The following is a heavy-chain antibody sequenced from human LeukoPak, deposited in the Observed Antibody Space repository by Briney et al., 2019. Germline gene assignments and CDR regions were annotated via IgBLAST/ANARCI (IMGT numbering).Heavy chain of an antibody. CDR1: GFTFSGYS. J-gene: IGHJ4*02. CDR3: ARDGQWFGEFLFDY. V-gene: IGHV3-48*01. Sequence: GGSLRLSCAASGFTFSGYSMNWVRQAVGKGLEWVSYISASSSSIYYADSVKGRFTISRDNAKNSLYLQMNSLRAEDTAVYYCARDGQWFGEFLFDYWGQGTLVTVSS. CDR2: ISASSSSI. D-gene: IGHD3-10*01.